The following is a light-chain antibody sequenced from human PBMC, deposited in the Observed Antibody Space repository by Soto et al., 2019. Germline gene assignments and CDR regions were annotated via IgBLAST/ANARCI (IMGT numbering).Light chain of an antibody. V-gene: IGLV2-14*01. Sequence: ALTQPASVSGSPGQSITISCTGTSSDVGGYNYVSWYQQHPGKAPKFMIYDVSNRPSGVSNRFSGSKSGNTASLTISGLQAEDEADYYCSSYTSSSTLVFGGGTKLTVL. CDR1: SSDVGGYNY. CDR2: DVS. CDR3: SSYTSSSTLV. J-gene: IGLJ2*01.